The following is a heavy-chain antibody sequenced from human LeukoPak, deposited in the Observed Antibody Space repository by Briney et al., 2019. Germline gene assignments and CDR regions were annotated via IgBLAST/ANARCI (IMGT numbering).Heavy chain of an antibody. CDR3: ARTPVTVIRGVIEDGMDV. CDR2: IDPNTGRT. J-gene: IGHJ6*02. Sequence: ASVKVSCKPSGYTFTDYYLHWVRQAPGQGLEWMGWIDPNTGRTNFAEKFQGRVTMTRDTSVSTAYMDLSRLGPDDTAVYYCARTPVTVIRGVIEDGMDVWGQGTTVTVSS. V-gene: IGHV1-2*02. D-gene: IGHD3-10*01. CDR1: GYTFTDYY.